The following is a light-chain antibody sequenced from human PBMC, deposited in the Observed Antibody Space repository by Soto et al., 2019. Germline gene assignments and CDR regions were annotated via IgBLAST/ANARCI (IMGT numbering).Light chain of an antibody. CDR1: QSIRRW. CDR2: DAS. Sequence: DIQMTQSPSMLSASVGDRVTIACRASQSIRRWLAWYQQKPGKAPKLLIFDASTLQSGVPSRFSGSGSGTEFTLTISSLQPEDFATYYCQQLNSYPITFGQGTRLEIK. J-gene: IGKJ5*01. V-gene: IGKV1-9*01. CDR3: QQLNSYPIT.